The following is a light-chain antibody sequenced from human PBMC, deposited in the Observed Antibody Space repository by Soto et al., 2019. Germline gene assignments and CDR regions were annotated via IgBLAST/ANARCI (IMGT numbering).Light chain of an antibody. CDR2: EGS. CDR1: SSDVGSYNL. J-gene: IGLJ2*01. CDR3: CSYAGSSTYVV. V-gene: IGLV2-23*01. Sequence: QSALTQPASVSGSPGQSITISCTGTSSDVGSYNLVSWYQQHPGKAPKLMIYEGSKRPSGVSNRFSGSKSGNTASLTISGLQAEDEADYYCCSYAGSSTYVVFGRGTKVTV.